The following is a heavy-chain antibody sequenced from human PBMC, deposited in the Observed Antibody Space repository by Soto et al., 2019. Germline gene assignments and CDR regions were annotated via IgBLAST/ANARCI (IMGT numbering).Heavy chain of an antibody. D-gene: IGHD3-22*01. J-gene: IGHJ4*02. Sequence: PSETLSLTCTISGDTIRSDYWNWIRQPPGKGQEWIGYIYYSGSTYYNPSLKSRVTISVDTSKNQFSLKLSSVTAADTAVYYCARYFYDSSCYYPQLYYFDYWGQGTLVTVSS. CDR1: GDTIRSDY. CDR3: ARYFYDSSCYYPQLYYFDY. CDR2: IYYSGST. V-gene: IGHV4-30-4*08.